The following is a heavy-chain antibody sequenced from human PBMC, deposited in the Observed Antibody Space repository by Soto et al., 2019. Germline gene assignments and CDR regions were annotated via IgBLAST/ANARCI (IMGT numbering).Heavy chain of an antibody. V-gene: IGHV4-31*03. CDR2: IYVTGAV. J-gene: IGHJ5*02. Sequence: PSETLSLTCSVSGAALNSGNYYWSWIRQAPGKGLEWSGHIYVTGAVDYNPSLRDRITISQDTSERQFSLNLRLVTAADTAVYYCARLRIATNNYKWFDPWGQGTLVTVSS. D-gene: IGHD2-21*01. CDR1: GAALNSGNYY. CDR3: ARLRIATNNYKWFDP.